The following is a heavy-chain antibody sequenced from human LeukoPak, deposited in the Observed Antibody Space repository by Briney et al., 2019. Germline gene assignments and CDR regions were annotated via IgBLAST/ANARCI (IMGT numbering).Heavy chain of an antibody. J-gene: IGHJ4*02. D-gene: IGHD6-13*01. CDR3: ARGGSSWSPLIDY. CDR2: INHSGST. Sequence: SETLSLTCAVYGGSFRGYYWSCIRQPPGEGLEWIGEINHSGSTNYNPSIKSRVTISVDTSKNQFSLKLSSVTAADTAVYYCARGGSSWSPLIDYWGQGTLVTVSS. CDR1: GGSFRGYY. V-gene: IGHV4-34*01.